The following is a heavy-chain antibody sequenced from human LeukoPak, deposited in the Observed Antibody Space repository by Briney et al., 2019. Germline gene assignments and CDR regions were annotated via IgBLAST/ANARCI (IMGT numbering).Heavy chain of an antibody. Sequence: ASVKVSCKASGFTFSGYYVRWVRQAPGQGLEWMGIINPSDTSTKYAQKFQGRVTMTGDTSTSTVYMELSSLTSEDTAVYYCVRDGLQTRYSWNDEGRKNWFDPWGQGTLVTVSS. CDR2: INPSDTST. D-gene: IGHD1-1*01. V-gene: IGHV1-46*01. CDR3: VRDGLQTRYSWNDEGRKNWFDP. CDR1: GFTFSGYY. J-gene: IGHJ5*02.